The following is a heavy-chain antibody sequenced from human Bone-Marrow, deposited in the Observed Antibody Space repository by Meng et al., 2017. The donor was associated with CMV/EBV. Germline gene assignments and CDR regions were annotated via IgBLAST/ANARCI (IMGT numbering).Heavy chain of an antibody. CDR3: ARSPPNIFGLIGAFDI. CDR1: GYTFSNYG. CDR2: IIAYNGNT. D-gene: IGHD3/OR15-3a*01. J-gene: IGHJ3*02. Sequence: ASVKVSCKASGYTFSNYGISWVRQAPGQGLEWMGWIIAYNGNTNYVQKLQGRVTMTTDTSTSTAYMELRSLRSDDTAVYYCARSPPNIFGLIGAFDIWGQGTMVTVSS. V-gene: IGHV1-18*01.